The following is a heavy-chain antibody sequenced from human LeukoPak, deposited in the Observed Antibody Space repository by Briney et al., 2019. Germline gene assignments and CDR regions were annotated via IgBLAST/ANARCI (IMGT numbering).Heavy chain of an antibody. D-gene: IGHD5-18*01. V-gene: IGHV3-23*01. J-gene: IGHJ4*02. Sequence: GGSLRLSCAASAFTFRPYAMVWVRQAPGKGLGWVSTVSGSGGSTYYADSVKGRFTISRDNSNNTLYLEMNSLRAEDTAVYYRAKGAASRGYTYVANWGQGTLVTVSS. CDR3: AKGAASRGYTYVAN. CDR1: AFTFRPYA. CDR2: VSGSGGST.